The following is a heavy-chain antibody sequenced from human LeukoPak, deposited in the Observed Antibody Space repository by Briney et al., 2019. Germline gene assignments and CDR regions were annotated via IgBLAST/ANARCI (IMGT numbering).Heavy chain of an antibody. CDR2: IKSKTNGEKT. Sequence: PGGSLRLSCAASGFAFSHAWMSWVRQAPGKGLEWVGRIKSKTNGEKTDYAAPVEGRFTISRDNAKNSLYLQMNSLRAEDTAVYYCARDKGEVSSMEAVAGMLYGPDYWGQGTLVTVSS. CDR3: ARDKGEVSSMEAVAGMLYGPDY. V-gene: IGHV3-15*01. CDR1: GFAFSHAW. J-gene: IGHJ4*02. D-gene: IGHD6-19*01.